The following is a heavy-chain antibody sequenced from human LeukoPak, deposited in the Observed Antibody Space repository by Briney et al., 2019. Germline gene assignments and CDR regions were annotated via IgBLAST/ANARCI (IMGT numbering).Heavy chain of an antibody. Sequence: GGSLKHSCAASGFTFSGSAMHWVRQASGKGLEWVGRIRSKANNYATAYAASVKGRFTISRDDSKNTAYLQMNSLKTEDTAVYYCVRFLEAPDYWGQGTLVTVSS. CDR2: IRSKANNYAT. D-gene: IGHD3-3*01. CDR1: GFTFSGSA. CDR3: VRFLEAPDY. V-gene: IGHV3-73*01. J-gene: IGHJ4*02.